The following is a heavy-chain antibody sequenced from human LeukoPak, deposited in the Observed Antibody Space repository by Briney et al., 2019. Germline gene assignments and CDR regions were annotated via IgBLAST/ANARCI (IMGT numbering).Heavy chain of an antibody. Sequence: SETLSLTCTVSGGSISSSSYYWGWIRQPPGKGLEWIGSIYYSGSTYYNPSLKSRVTISVDTSKNQFSLKLSSATAADTAVYYCARHLPMGTDLYYDILTGYYLSPSYYFDYWGQGTLVTVSS. CDR1: GGSISSSSYY. V-gene: IGHV4-39*01. D-gene: IGHD3-9*01. CDR2: IYYSGST. CDR3: ARHLPMGTDLYYDILTGYYLSPSYYFDY. J-gene: IGHJ4*02.